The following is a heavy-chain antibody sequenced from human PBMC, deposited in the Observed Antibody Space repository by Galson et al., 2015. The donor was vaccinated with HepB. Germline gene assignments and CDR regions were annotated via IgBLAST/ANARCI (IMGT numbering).Heavy chain of an antibody. J-gene: IGHJ4*02. V-gene: IGHV1-46*01. Sequence: SVKVSCKASGYTFTNYFMHWVRQAPGQGLEWMGIINPSAGSTSYAQKFQGRVTITRDTSTSTVYMELSSLRSEDTAVYYCARSAGPSPAYCCPGTLGTVSS. CDR2: INPSAGST. CDR1: GYTFTNYF. CDR3: ARSAGPSPAY.